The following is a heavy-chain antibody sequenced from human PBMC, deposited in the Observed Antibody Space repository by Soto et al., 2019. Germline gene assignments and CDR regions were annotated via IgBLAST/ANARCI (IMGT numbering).Heavy chain of an antibody. J-gene: IGHJ4*02. CDR3: ASQTMDFWSGYSDY. V-gene: IGHV1-69*01. Sequence: QVQLVQSGAEVKKPGSSVKVSCKASGGTFSSYAISWVRQAPGQGLEWMGGIIPIFGTANYAQKFQGRVTITADEYTRTAYMELSSLGSEDTAVYYCASQTMDFWSGYSDYWGQGTLVTVSS. D-gene: IGHD3-3*01. CDR2: IIPIFGTA. CDR1: GGTFSSYA.